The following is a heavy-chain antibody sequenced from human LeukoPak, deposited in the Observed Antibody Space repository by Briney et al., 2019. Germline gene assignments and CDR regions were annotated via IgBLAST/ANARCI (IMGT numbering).Heavy chain of an antibody. J-gene: IGHJ4*02. CDR2: ISSSSSSI. CDR1: GFTFKNYN. D-gene: IGHD3-16*01. V-gene: IGHV3-48*01. Sequence: PGGSLRLSCAASGFTFKNYNMHWVRQAPGKERECISYISSSSSSIYSADSVQGRFTVSRDNAKNSLFLQMNSLRAEDTAVYYCARENYADLFDYWGQGTLVTVSS. CDR3: ARENYADLFDY.